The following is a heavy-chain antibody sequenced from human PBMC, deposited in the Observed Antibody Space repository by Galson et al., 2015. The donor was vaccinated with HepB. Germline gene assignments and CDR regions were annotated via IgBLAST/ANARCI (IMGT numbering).Heavy chain of an antibody. V-gene: IGHV4-59*01. CDR3: ARDYCSSTSCYQAFDI. D-gene: IGHD2-2*01. CDR1: GGSISSYY. J-gene: IGHJ3*02. Sequence: LSLTCTVSGGSISSYYWSWIRQPPGKGLEWIGYIYYSGSTNYNPSLKSRVTISVDTSKNQFSLKLSSVTAADTAVYYCARDYCSSTSCYQAFDIWGQGTMVTVSS. CDR2: IYYSGST.